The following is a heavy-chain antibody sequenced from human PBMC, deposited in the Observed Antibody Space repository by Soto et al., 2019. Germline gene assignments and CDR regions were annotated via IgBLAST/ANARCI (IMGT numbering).Heavy chain of an antibody. D-gene: IGHD1-1*01. V-gene: IGHV3-74*01. Sequence: GGSLRLSCAASGFTFSSYWMHWVRQAPGKGLVWVSRINSDGSSTSYADSVKGRFTISRDNAKNTLYLQMNSLRAEDTAVYYCARDRLPERRLFPIYYYYYMDVWGKGTTVTVS. CDR1: GFTFSSYW. J-gene: IGHJ6*03. CDR3: ARDRLPERRLFPIYYYYYMDV. CDR2: INSDGSST.